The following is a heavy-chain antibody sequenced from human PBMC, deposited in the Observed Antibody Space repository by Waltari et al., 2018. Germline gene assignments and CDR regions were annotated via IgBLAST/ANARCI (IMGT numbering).Heavy chain of an antibody. J-gene: IGHJ4*02. D-gene: IGHD1-26*01. CDR1: GGTFSSTA. CDR2: IIPIFGTA. Sequence: QVQLVQSGAEVKKPGSSVKVSCKASGGTFSSTAISWVRQAPGHGLEWMGGIIPIFGTANYAQKFQGRVTITADKSTSTAYMELSSLRSEDTAVYYCARGSGSYHEVVYGYWGQGTLVTVSS. CDR3: ARGSGSYHEVVYGY. V-gene: IGHV1-69*14.